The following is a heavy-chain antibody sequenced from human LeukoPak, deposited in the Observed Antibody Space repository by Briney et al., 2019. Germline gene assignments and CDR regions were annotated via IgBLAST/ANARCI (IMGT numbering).Heavy chain of an antibody. J-gene: IGHJ5*02. CDR1: GGSISSGGYY. Sequence: PSQTLSLTCTVSGGSISSGGYYWSWIRQPPGKGLEWIGYIYHSGSTYYNPSLKSRVTISVDRSKNQFSLKLSSVTAADTAVYYCARDKGIAAAGTGTSNWFDPWGQGTLVTVSS. CDR3: ARDKGIAAAGTGTSNWFDP. D-gene: IGHD6-13*01. V-gene: IGHV4-30-2*01. CDR2: IYHSGST.